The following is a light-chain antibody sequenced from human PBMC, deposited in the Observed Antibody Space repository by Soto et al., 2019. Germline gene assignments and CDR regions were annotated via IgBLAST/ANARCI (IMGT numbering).Light chain of an antibody. J-gene: IGLJ1*01. CDR2: DVS. CDR3: SSYTSSSTPYV. V-gene: IGLV2-14*01. CDR1: SGDVGGYNY. Sequence: QSSLTQPAAVSGSPGQSISICCAGTSGDVGGYNYVSWYQQHPGKAPKLMIYDVSNRPSGVSNRFSGSKSGNTASLTISGLQAEDEADYYCSSYTSSSTPYVFGTGTKVTVL.